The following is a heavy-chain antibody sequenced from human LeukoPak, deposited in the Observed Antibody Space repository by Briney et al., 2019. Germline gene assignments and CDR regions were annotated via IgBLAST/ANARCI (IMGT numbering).Heavy chain of an antibody. CDR3: ARARRAGYMDV. Sequence: GGSLRLSCAASGFTFSSYSMNWVRQAPGKGLEWVSSISSSSSYIYYADSVKGRFTISRDNAKNSLYLQMNSLRAEDTAVNYCARARRAGYMDVWGKGTTVTVSS. V-gene: IGHV3-21*01. CDR2: ISSSSSYI. CDR1: GFTFSSYS. J-gene: IGHJ6*03.